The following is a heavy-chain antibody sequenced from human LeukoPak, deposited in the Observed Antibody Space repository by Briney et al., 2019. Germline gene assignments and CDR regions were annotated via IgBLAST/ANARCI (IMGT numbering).Heavy chain of an antibody. CDR3: ARGRWTGVARGSYYFDY. J-gene: IGHJ4*02. V-gene: IGHV1-3*01. CDR1: QYSFIDYA. D-gene: IGHD3-10*01. Sequence: ASVKVSCKASQYSFIDYAIHWVRQAPGQRLEWMGWIDAGNGRTKYSQSFQGRLTIIRDTSATTAYMELSGLTSEDTATYYCARGRWTGVARGSYYFDYWGQGTPVSVST. CDR2: IDAGNGRT.